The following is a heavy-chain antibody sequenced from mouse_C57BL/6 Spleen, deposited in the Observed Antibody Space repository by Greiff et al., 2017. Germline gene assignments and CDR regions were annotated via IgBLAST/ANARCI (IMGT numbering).Heavy chain of an antibody. V-gene: IGHV10-1*01. Sequence: EVQVVESGGGLVQPKGSLKLSCAASGFSFNTYAMNWVRQAPGKGLEWVARIRSKSNNYATYYADSVKDRFTISRDDSESMLYLQMNNLKTEDTAMYYCVRLPYDYDGYFDVWGTGTTVTVSS. CDR2: IRSKSNNYAT. CDR1: GFSFNTYA. CDR3: VRLPYDYDGYFDV. D-gene: IGHD2-4*01. J-gene: IGHJ1*03.